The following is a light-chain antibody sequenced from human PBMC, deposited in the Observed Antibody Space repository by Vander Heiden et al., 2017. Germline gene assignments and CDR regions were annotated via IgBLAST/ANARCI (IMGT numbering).Light chain of an antibody. CDR2: KAS. CDR3: QQYTSYSGT. J-gene: IGKJ2*02. CDR1: QSVGTW. Sequence: DIQMTQSPSTLSASVGDRVTITCRASQSVGTWLAWYQQKPGKAPKLLISKASSLETGVPSRFSGSESGTEFTLTISSLQPDDFATDYCQQYTSYSGTFGQGTKLEIK. V-gene: IGKV1-5*03.